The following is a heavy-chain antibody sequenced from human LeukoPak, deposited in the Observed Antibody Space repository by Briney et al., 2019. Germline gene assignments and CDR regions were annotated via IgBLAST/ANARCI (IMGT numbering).Heavy chain of an antibody. J-gene: IGHJ4*02. CDR2: ISGSGGST. Sequence: GGSLRLSCAASGFTFSSYAMSWVRQAPGKGLEWVSAISGSGGSTYYADSVKGRFTISRDNSKNTLYLQMNSLRVEDTAVYYCAKGANWNSDPRVYIDHWGQGTLVTVSS. V-gene: IGHV3-23*01. CDR3: AKGANWNSDPRVYIDH. D-gene: IGHD1-7*01. CDR1: GFTFSSYA.